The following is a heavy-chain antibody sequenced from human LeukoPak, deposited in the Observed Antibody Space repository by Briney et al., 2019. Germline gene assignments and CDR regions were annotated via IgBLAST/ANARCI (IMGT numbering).Heavy chain of an antibody. J-gene: IGHJ4*02. CDR2: ISGSGGST. CDR1: GFTFSSYA. V-gene: IGHV3-23*01. CDR3: AKGGFSGSYYGPFDY. Sequence: GGSLRLSCAASGFTFSSYAMSWVRQAPGKGLEWVSAISGSGGSTYYADSVKGRFTISSDNSKNTLYLQMNSLRAEDTAVYYCAKGGFSGSYYGPFDYWGQGTLVTVSS. D-gene: IGHD1-26*01.